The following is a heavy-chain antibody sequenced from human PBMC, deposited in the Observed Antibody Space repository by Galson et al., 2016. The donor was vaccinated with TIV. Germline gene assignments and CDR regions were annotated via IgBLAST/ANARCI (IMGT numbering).Heavy chain of an antibody. CDR2: ISDDGNT. V-gene: IGHV3-66*02. Sequence: LRLSCAASGLSVSINYMTWVRQAPGKGLEWVSLISDDGNTYYADSVKGRFTISRDNSKNTLYPQMNTLRVEDTAVYFCARDRVVDATYYYYYGMDVWGQGTAVTVSS. D-gene: IGHD3-22*01. CDR1: GLSVSINY. J-gene: IGHJ6*02. CDR3: ARDRVVDATYYYYYGMDV.